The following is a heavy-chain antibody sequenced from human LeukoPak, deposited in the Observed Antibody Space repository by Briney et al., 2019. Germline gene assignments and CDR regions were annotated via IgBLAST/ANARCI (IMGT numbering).Heavy chain of an antibody. CDR1: GFTFSSYG. CDR3: ARMPTTVITMIVVEPFDY. J-gene: IGHJ4*02. CDR2: IWYDGSNK. V-gene: IGHV3-33*01. Sequence: GGSLRLSCAASGFTFSSYGMHWVRQAPGKGLEWVAVIWYDGSNKYYADSVKGRFTISRDNSKNTLYLQMNSLRAEDTAVYYCARMPTTVITMIVVEPFDYWGQGTLVTVSS. D-gene: IGHD3-22*01.